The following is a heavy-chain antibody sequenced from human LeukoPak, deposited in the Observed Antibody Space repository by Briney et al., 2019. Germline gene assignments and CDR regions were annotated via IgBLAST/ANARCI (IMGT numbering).Heavy chain of an antibody. D-gene: IGHD6-6*01. CDR3: AREVWYSSSSAPDYYYYGMDV. CDR1: GYTFTDYY. Sequence: GASVKVSCKASGYTFTDYYMHWVRQAPGQGLEWMGWVNPNNGGTSYAQKFQGRVTMTRDTSTSTVYMELSSLRSEDTAVYYCAREVWYSSSSAPDYYYYGMDVWGQGTTVTVSS. CDR2: VNPNNGGT. V-gene: IGHV1-2*02. J-gene: IGHJ6*02.